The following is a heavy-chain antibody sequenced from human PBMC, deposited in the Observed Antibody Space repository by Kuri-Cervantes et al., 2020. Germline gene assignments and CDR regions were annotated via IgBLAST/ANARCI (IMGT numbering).Heavy chain of an antibody. V-gene: IGHV4-4*07. CDR2: IYISGTT. J-gene: IGHJ5*02. D-gene: IGHD6-6*01. CDR1: GASISSYY. CDR3: ARGVGRGSSSDWFDP. Sequence: SETLSLTCTVSGASISSYYWSWIRQPAGKGLEWIGRIYISGTTIYNPSLKSRVTISVDKSKNQFSLKLSSVTAADTAVYYCARGVGRGSSSDWFDPWGQGARVTVSS.